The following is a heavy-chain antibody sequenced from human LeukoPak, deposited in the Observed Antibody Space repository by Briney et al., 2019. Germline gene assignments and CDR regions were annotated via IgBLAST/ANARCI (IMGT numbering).Heavy chain of an antibody. CDR3: ARLGLRYGDYGGRYYYYYMDV. J-gene: IGHJ6*03. CDR2: ITRSGSTK. Sequence: GGSLRLSCAASGFTFSDYNMRWIRQAPGKGLEWVSSITRSGSTKYYADSVKGRFTISRDNAKNSLFLQMNSLRAEDTALYHCARLGLRYGDYGGRYYYYYMDVWGKGTTVTISS. V-gene: IGHV3-11*01. D-gene: IGHD4-17*01. CDR1: GFTFSDYN.